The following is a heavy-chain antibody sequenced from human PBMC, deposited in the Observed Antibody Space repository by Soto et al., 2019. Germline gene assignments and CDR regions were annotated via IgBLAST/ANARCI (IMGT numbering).Heavy chain of an antibody. D-gene: IGHD6-13*01. CDR1: GYTFTSYA. CDR2: INAGNGNT. CDR3: ARSLGIAAAGALDY. V-gene: IGHV1-3*01. Sequence: ASVKVSCKASGYTFTSYAMHWVRQAPGQRLEWMGWINAGNGNTKYSQKFQGRVTITRDTSASTAYMELSSLRSEDTAVYYCARSLGIAAAGALDYWGQGTLATGSS. J-gene: IGHJ4*02.